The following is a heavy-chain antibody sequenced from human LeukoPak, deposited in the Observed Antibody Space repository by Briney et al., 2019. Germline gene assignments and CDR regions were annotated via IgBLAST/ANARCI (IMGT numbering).Heavy chain of an antibody. CDR2: ISGSGGST. Sequence: GGSLRLFCAASGFTFSSYAMSWGRQAPGKGLEWVSAISGSGGSTYYADSVKGRFTISRDNSKNPLYLQMNSLRAEDTAVYYCAKDQIAVAGFVGIQRPGDFDYWGQGTLVTVSS. V-gene: IGHV3-23*01. J-gene: IGHJ4*02. CDR1: GFTFSSYA. D-gene: IGHD6-19*01. CDR3: AKDQIAVAGFVGIQRPGDFDY.